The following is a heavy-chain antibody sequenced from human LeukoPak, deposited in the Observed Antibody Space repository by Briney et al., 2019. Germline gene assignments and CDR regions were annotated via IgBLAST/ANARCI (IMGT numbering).Heavy chain of an antibody. CDR2: ISGSGGST. Sequence: PGGSLRLSCAASGFTFSSYGMHWVRQAPGKGLEWVSAISGSGGSTYYADSVKGRFTISRDNSKNTLYLQMNSLRAEDTAVYYCAKGRDCSSTSCYVSFDYWGQGTLVTVSS. D-gene: IGHD2-2*01. V-gene: IGHV3-23*01. J-gene: IGHJ4*02. CDR3: AKGRDCSSTSCYVSFDY. CDR1: GFTFSSYG.